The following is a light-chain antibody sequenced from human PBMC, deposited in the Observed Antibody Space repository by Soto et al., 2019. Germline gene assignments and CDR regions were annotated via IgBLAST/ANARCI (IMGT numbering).Light chain of an antibody. CDR3: QQTSSTLDS. J-gene: IGKJ2*03. CDR1: QNITTY. V-gene: IGKV1-39*01. Sequence: DIQVTQSPSSLSASVGDRVTITCRASQNITTYLHWYQQRPGKPPKLLIHTASTLQSGVPSRFSGSGSGTDFIITISSLQPEDFATYYCQQTSSTLDSFGQGTKLEIK. CDR2: TAS.